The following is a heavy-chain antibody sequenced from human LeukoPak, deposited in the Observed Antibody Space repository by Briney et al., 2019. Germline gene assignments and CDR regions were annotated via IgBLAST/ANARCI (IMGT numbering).Heavy chain of an antibody. J-gene: IGHJ4*02. Sequence: PGGSLRLSCAASGFTFCVYCVLWVRQSPGEGRDWVATMKQDGTEKRYVGSVKGRFTISRDNAKNSLFLQMDSLRPEDTAVYYCASGYSYDSLRFWGQGTLVTVSS. CDR2: MKQDGTEK. D-gene: IGHD3-22*01. CDR1: GFTFCVYC. V-gene: IGHV3-7*01. CDR3: ASGYSYDSLRF.